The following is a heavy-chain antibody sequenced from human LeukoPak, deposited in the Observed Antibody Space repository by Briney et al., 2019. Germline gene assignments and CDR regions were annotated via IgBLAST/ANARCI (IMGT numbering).Heavy chain of an antibody. V-gene: IGHV5-51*01. CDR1: GYSFTSYW. Sequence: GESLKISCKGSGYSFTSYWIGWVRQMPGKGLEWMGIIYPDDSDTKYSPSFQGQVTISVDRSVNTAYLQWSSLKASDTAIYYCARLSGTPRWAGSVWGQGTTVTVSS. CDR3: ARLSGTPRWAGSV. CDR2: IYPDDSDT. D-gene: IGHD1-20*01. J-gene: IGHJ6*01.